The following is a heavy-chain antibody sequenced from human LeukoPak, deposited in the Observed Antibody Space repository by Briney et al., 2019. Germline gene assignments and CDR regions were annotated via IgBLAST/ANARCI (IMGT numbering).Heavy chain of an antibody. Sequence: ASVKVSCKASGYTFTSYDINWVRQATGQGLEWMGWMNPNSGNTGYAQKFQGRVTMTRNTSISTAYMELSSLRSEDTAVYYCARARGGSGSYFIDYWGQGTLVTVSS. J-gene: IGHJ4*02. V-gene: IGHV1-8*01. CDR2: MNPNSGNT. CDR3: ARARGGSGSYFIDY. D-gene: IGHD3-10*01. CDR1: GYTFTSYD.